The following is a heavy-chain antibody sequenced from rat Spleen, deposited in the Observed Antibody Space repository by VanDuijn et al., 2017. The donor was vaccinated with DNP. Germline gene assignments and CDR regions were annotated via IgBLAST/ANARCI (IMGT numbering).Heavy chain of an antibody. CDR1: GSSLTGYN. V-gene: IGHV2-41*01. Sequence: QVQLKESGPGLVQPSQTLSLTCTVAGSSLTGYNVHWFRQPLGQGLECMGVIWNTGGPRYNSTLKSRLNISKDPFKSQVFLKMNSLQTEDTATYYCVREGILRVYGDYWGQGVMVTVSS. CDR2: IWNTGGP. CDR3: VREGILRVYGDY. D-gene: IGHD1-7*01. J-gene: IGHJ2*01.